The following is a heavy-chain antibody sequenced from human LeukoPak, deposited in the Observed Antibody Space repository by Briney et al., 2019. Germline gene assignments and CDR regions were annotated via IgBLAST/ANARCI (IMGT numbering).Heavy chain of an antibody. CDR1: DYTFISYG. CDR3: ARGIHSGSSGPYYFDY. D-gene: IGHD1-26*01. Sequence: ASVKVSCTASDYTFISYGISWVRQAPGQGLEWMGWVSAYNGHTNYAQKFQDRASMTTDTSTSTAYMELRSLRSDDTAVYYCARGIHSGSSGPYYFDYWGQGTLVTVSS. J-gene: IGHJ4*02. CDR2: VSAYNGHT. V-gene: IGHV1-18*01.